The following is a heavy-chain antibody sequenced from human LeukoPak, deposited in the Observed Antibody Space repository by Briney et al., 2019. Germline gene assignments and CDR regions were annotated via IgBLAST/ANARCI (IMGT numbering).Heavy chain of an antibody. V-gene: IGHV1-69*04. J-gene: IGHJ3*02. D-gene: IGHD7-27*01. Sequence: SVKVSCKASGGTFSSFAISWVRQAPGQGLEWMGRIIPILGIANYAQKFQGRVTITADKSTSTAYMELSSLRSEDTAVYYCARTRNWGSPHDAFDIWGQGTMVTVSS. CDR2: IIPILGIA. CDR3: ARTRNWGSPHDAFDI. CDR1: GGTFSSFA.